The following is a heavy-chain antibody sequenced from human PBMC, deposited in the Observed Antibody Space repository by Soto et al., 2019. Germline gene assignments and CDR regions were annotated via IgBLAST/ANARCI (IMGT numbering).Heavy chain of an antibody. J-gene: IGHJ6*02. CDR1: GGSISSGGYY. CDR3: ARGGATVVTPGYYHGMDV. Sequence: SETLCLTCTVSGGSISSGGYYWSWIRQHPGKGLEWIGYIYNSGSTYYNPSLKSRVTISVDTSKNQFSLKLTSVTAADTAVYYCARGGATVVTPGYYHGMDVWGQGTTVTVSS. CDR2: IYNSGST. D-gene: IGHD4-17*01. V-gene: IGHV4-30-4*08.